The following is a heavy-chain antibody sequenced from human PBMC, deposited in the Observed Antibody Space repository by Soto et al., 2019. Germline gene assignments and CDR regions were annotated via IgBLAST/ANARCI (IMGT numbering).Heavy chain of an antibody. CDR1: GFTFSSYG. CDR3: ARDRGGTTSYYYYMDV. CDR2: IWYDGSNI. D-gene: IGHD1-7*01. V-gene: IGHV3-33*01. J-gene: IGHJ6*03. Sequence: QVQLVESGGGVVQPGRSLRLSCAASGFTFSSYGMHWVRQAPGKGLEWVAVIWYDGSNIYYADSVKGRFTTSRDNSKNTLYLQMNSLRAEDTALYYCARDRGGTTSYYYYMDVWGKGTTVTVSS.